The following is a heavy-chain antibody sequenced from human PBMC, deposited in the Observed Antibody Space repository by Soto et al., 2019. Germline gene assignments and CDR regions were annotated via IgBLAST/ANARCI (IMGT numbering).Heavy chain of an antibody. J-gene: IGHJ5*02. Sequence: QVQLVQSGGEVKRPGASVKVSCKTSGYTFSNYGITWVRQAPGQPLEWLGWISPYSDGTNYAKKFQCGVSMTTDTSTTTDYMELRRLRSDDTAVYYWARVVQGAEGWFGPWGQGTLVSVSS. CDR3: ARVVQGAEGWFGP. CDR2: ISPYSDGT. D-gene: IGHD2-2*01. V-gene: IGHV1-18*01. CDR1: GYTFSNYG.